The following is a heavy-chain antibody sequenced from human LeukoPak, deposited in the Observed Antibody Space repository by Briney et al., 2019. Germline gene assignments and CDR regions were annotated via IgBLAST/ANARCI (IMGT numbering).Heavy chain of an antibody. CDR2: ISYDASNI. J-gene: IGHJ4*02. CDR3: AKDPGEAWYIDN. D-gene: IGHD3-10*01. CDR1: GFTFSNYG. V-gene: IGHV3-30*18. Sequence: AGGSLRLSCATSGFTFSNYGMHWVRQTPGKGLEWVAVISYDASNIYYPDSVEGRFTISRDDSRNTLYLHMNILRDEDTAVYYCAKDPGEAWYIDNWGQGTLVTVSS.